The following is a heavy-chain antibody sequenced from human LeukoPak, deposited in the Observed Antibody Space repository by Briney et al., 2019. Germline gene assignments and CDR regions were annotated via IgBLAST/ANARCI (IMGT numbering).Heavy chain of an antibody. CDR1: GFTFSSYA. V-gene: IGHV3-30*04. CDR3: GRESYGDYYIDY. CDR2: ISYDGSNK. Sequence: PGGSLRLSCAASGFTFSSYAMHWVRQAPGKGLEWVAVISYDGSNKYYADSVKGRFTISRDNSKNTLYLQMNSLRAEDTALYYCGRESYGDYYIDYWGQGTLVTVSS. D-gene: IGHD4-17*01. J-gene: IGHJ4*02.